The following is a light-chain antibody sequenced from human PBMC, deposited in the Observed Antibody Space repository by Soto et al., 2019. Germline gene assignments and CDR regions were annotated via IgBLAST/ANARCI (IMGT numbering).Light chain of an antibody. J-gene: IGKJ1*01. CDR1: QSVSSSY. CDR3: QQYGSSPPT. CDR2: GAS. Sequence: EIVLTQSPGTLSLSPGERGTLSCRASQSVSSSYLAWYQHRRGQAPRLLIFGASSRATGIPDRFSGSGSGTDFTLTISRLEPEDFAVYYCQQYGSSPPTFGQGTKVEIK. V-gene: IGKV3-20*01.